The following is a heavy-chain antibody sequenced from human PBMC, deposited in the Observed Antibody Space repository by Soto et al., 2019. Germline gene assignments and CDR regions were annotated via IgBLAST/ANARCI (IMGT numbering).Heavy chain of an antibody. CDR1: GFTVSSNY. J-gene: IGHJ4*02. CDR3: ARALAARTGFDY. D-gene: IGHD6-6*01. CDR2: IYSGGST. V-gene: IGHV3-53*01. Sequence: GGSLRLSCAASGFTVSSNYMSWVRQAPGKGLEWVSVIYSGGSTYYADSVKGRFTISRDNSKNTLYLQMNSLRAEDTAAYYCARALAARTGFDYWGQGTLVTVSS.